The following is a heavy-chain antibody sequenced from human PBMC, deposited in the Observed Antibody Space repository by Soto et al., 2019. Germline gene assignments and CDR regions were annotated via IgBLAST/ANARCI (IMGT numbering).Heavy chain of an antibody. D-gene: IGHD2-15*01. V-gene: IGHV3-33*01. J-gene: IGHJ6*02. CDR3: ASEYCSGGSCYYYGMDV. CDR1: GFTFSNYG. Sequence: QVQLVESGGGVVQPGRSLRLSCAASGFTFSNYGMHWVRQAPGKGLEWVAVIWYDGSNKYYADSVKGRFTISRDNSKNTRYLQMNSLRAEDTAVYYCASEYCSGGSCYYYGMDVWGQGTTVTVSS. CDR2: IWYDGSNK.